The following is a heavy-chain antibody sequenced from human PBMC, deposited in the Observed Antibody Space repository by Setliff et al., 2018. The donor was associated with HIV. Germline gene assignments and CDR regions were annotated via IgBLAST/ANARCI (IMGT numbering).Heavy chain of an antibody. CDR3: ARIFGDQGYYYGMDV. Sequence: PSETLSLTCTVSGGSINSTSYYWGWIRQPPGNGLEWIGSIYHTGSTYYKPSLRSRVTVSVDTSKNQFSLRLSSVAAGDTAVYYCARIFGDQGYYYGMDVWGQGTTVTVSS. CDR2: IYHTGST. V-gene: IGHV4-39*01. J-gene: IGHJ6*02. D-gene: IGHD3-3*01. CDR1: GGSINSTSYY.